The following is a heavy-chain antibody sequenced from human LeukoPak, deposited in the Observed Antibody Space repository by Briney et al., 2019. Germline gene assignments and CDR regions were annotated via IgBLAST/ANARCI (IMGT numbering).Heavy chain of an antibody. Sequence: SETLSLTCTVSGYSISSGYYWGWIRQPPGKGLEWIGSIYHSGSTYYNPSLKSRVTISVDTSKNQFSLKLSSVTAADTAVYYCARDRGVLLWFGEKDNWFDPWGQGTLVTVSS. D-gene: IGHD3-10*01. CDR1: GYSISSGYY. V-gene: IGHV4-38-2*02. J-gene: IGHJ5*02. CDR3: ARDRGVLLWFGEKDNWFDP. CDR2: IYHSGST.